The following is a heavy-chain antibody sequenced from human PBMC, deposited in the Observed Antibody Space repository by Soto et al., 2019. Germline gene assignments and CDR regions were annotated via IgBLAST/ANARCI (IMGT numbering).Heavy chain of an antibody. D-gene: IGHD2-15*01. Sequence: SETLSLTCTVSGGSISSSSYYWGWIRQPPGKGLEWIGSIYYSGSTYYNPSLKSRVTISVDTSKNQFSLKLSSVTAADTAVYYCARRYCSGGSCYLYYFDYWGQGTLVTVSS. V-gene: IGHV4-39*01. J-gene: IGHJ4*02. CDR1: GGSISSSSYY. CDR3: ARRYCSGGSCYLYYFDY. CDR2: IYYSGST.